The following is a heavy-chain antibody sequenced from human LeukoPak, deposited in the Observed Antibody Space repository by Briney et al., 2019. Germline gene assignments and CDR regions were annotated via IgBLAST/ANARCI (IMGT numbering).Heavy chain of an antibody. D-gene: IGHD3-3*01. Sequence: GGSLRLSCAASGFTFSSYGMHWVRQAPGKGLEWVAFIRYDGSNKYYADSVKGRFTISRDNSKNTLYLQMNSLRAEDTAVYYCAKDNRKEGSDFWSGTDDAFDIWGQGTMVTVSS. CDR1: GFTFSSYG. CDR3: AKDNRKEGSDFWSGTDDAFDI. CDR2: IRYDGSNK. V-gene: IGHV3-30*02. J-gene: IGHJ3*02.